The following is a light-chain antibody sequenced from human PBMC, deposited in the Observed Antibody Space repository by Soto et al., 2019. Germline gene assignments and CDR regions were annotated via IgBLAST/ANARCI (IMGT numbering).Light chain of an antibody. CDR3: EQYGGLLRT. CDR1: ESLSSAY. Sequence: VVTKSPGTFSLPTGERATLSCRASESLSSAYLAWYQQKPGQAPRLLIYETYRRATGIPDRFSGSGSGIDFTLTICRLEPEDFAVYLCEQYGGLLRTFGVGAMVDI. J-gene: IGKJ1*01. V-gene: IGKV3-20*01. CDR2: ETY.